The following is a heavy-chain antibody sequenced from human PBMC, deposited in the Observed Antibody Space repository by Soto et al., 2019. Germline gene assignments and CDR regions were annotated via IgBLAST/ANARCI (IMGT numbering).Heavy chain of an antibody. Sequence: ASVKVSCKASGYSFTDHHIHWVRQAPGQGLEWLGRINPKSGGTSTAQKFQGWVTMTTGTSISTASMELTRLTSDDTAIYYCARGDSTDCSNGVCSFFYNHDMDVWGQGTTVTV. V-gene: IGHV1-2*04. D-gene: IGHD2-8*01. CDR3: ARGDSTDCSNGVCSFFYNHDMDV. CDR1: GYSFTDHH. CDR2: INPKSGGT. J-gene: IGHJ6*02.